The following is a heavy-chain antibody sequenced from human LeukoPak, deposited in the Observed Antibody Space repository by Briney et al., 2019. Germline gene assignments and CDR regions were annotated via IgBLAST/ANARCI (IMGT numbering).Heavy chain of an antibody. CDR3: ASRRMVRGVGYGMDV. CDR1: GGSFSGYY. J-gene: IGHJ6*02. CDR2: INHSGST. V-gene: IGHV4-34*01. Sequence: SETLSLTCAVYGGSFSGYYWSWIRQPPGKGLEWIGEINHSGSTNYNPSLKSRVTISVDTSKNQFSLKLSSVTAADTAVYYCASRRMVRGVGYGMDVWGQGTTVTVSS. D-gene: IGHD3-10*01.